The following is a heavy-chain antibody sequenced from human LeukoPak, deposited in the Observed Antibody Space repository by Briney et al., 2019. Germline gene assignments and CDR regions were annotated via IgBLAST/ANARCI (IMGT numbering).Heavy chain of an antibody. Sequence: GGSLRLSCAASGFTFSSYWMSWVRQAPEKGLEWVANIKQDGSEKYYVDSVKGRFTISRDNAKNSLYLQMNSLRAEDTAVYYCAREKSGYYMDVWGKGTTVTVSS. CDR1: GFTFSSYW. J-gene: IGHJ6*03. D-gene: IGHD1-26*01. V-gene: IGHV3-7*01. CDR3: AREKSGYYMDV. CDR2: IKQDGSEK.